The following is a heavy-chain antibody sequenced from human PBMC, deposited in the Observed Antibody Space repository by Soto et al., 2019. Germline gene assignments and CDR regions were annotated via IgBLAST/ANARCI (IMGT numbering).Heavy chain of an antibody. CDR3: AKEIDDFWSGYYYGMDV. Sequence: SVKVSCNASGYTFTSCAMHWVRQAPGKGLEWVAVISYDGSNKYYADSVKGRFTISRDNSKNTLYLQMNSLRAEDTAVYYCAKEIDDFWSGYYYGMDVWGQGTTVTVSS. J-gene: IGHJ6*02. CDR2: ISYDGSNK. V-gene: IGHV3-30*04. CDR1: GYTFTSCA. D-gene: IGHD3-3*01.